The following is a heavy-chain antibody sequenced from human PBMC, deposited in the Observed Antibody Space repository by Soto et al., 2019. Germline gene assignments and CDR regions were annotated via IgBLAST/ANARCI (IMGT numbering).Heavy chain of an antibody. V-gene: IGHV4-4*02. CDR1: GGSISSSNW. D-gene: IGHD3-10*01. CDR2: ISHSGSA. J-gene: IGHJ4*02. Sequence: QVQLQESGPGLVKPSGTLSLTCAVSGGSISSSNWWSWVRQPPGKGLEWIGEISHSGSANYNPSLMRRVTISVDKSNNQFSLKLSSVTAADTAVYYCAARKASGSVPFDYWGQGTLVTVSS. CDR3: AARKASGSVPFDY.